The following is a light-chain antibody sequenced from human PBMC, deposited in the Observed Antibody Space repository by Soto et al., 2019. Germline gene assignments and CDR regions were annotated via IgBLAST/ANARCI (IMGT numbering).Light chain of an antibody. CDR1: QGISNY. Sequence: DIQMTQSPSSLSASVGDRVTITCRASQGISNYLAWYQQKPGKVPKLLIYAASTLQSGLPSRFSGSGSGTDFTLNISSLQPEDVATYYCQKYNSAPRTFGQGTKVEIK. CDR3: QKYNSAPRT. V-gene: IGKV1-27*01. CDR2: AAS. J-gene: IGKJ1*01.